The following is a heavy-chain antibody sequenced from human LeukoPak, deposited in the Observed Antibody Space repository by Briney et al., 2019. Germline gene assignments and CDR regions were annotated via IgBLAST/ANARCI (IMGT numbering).Heavy chain of an antibody. CDR1: GGSFSGYY. J-gene: IGHJ4*02. CDR3: ARVSGYDWESFYDY. Sequence: AETLSLTCAVYGGSFSGYYWSWIRQPPGKVLEWIGKINHSGSTDYNPSLKSRLNISIDTSKNQFSLKLSSVTAADTAMYYCARVSGYDWESFYDYWGQGTLVTVSS. D-gene: IGHD5-12*01. CDR2: INHSGST. V-gene: IGHV4-34*01.